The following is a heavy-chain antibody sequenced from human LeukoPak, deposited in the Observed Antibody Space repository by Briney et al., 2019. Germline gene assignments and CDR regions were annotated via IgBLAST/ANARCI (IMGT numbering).Heavy chain of an antibody. J-gene: IGHJ6*02. CDR1: GFTFSSYA. D-gene: IGHD1-1*01. CDR2: ISGSGGST. Sequence: PGGSLRLSCAASGFTFSSYAMSWVRQAPGKGLEWVSAISGSGGSTYYADSVKGRFTISRDNSKNTLYLQMNSLRAEDTAVYYCVKAGSINSYYYYGMDVWGQGATVTVSS. CDR3: VKAGSINSYYYYGMDV. V-gene: IGHV3-23*01.